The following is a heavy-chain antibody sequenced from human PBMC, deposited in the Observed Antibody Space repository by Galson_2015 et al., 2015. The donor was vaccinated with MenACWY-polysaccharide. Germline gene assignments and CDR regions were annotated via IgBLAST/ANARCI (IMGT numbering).Heavy chain of an antibody. CDR1: GFTFSSYV. Sequence: SLRLSCAASGFTFSSYVMHWVRQAPGKGLEYVSGISSNGGSTYYADSVTGRFTISRDNSKNTLYLQMSSLRAEDTAVYYCMKGGYSSSWYRGDYWGQGTLVTVSS. V-gene: IGHV3-64D*08. CDR2: ISSNGGST. J-gene: IGHJ4*02. CDR3: MKGGYSSSWYRGDY. D-gene: IGHD6-13*01.